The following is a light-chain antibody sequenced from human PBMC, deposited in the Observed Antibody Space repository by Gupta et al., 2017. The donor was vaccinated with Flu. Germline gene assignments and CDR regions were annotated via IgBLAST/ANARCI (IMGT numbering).Light chain of an antibody. J-gene: IGKJ2*01. V-gene: IGKV1-39*01. CDR2: AAS. CDR3: LQSYGTEYT. Sequence: DIQMTQSPASLSASVGDRVSITCRASQNIGNYLHWYQQTPGKAPKLLVFAASSLQSGVPSRFSGSGSGTDFTLTINRLKPEDFATYYCLQSYGTEYTFGQGTKLEI. CDR1: QNIGNY.